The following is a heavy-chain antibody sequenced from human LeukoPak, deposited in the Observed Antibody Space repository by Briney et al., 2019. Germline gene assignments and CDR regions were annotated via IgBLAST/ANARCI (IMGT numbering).Heavy chain of an antibody. D-gene: IGHD3-10*01. CDR2: INPNSGGT. V-gene: IGHV1-2*02. CDR1: GYTFTGYY. Sequence: GASVKVSCKASGYTFTGYYMHWVRQAPGQGLEWMGWINPNSGGTNYAQKFQGRVTMTRDTSISTAYMELSRLRSDDTAVYYCARDREEEELLWFGETGDAFDIWGRGTMVTVSS. CDR3: ARDREEEELLWFGETGDAFDI. J-gene: IGHJ3*02.